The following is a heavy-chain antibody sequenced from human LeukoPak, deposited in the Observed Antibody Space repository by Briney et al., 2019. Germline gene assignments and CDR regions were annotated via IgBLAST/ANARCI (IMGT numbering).Heavy chain of an antibody. V-gene: IGHV3-21*01. CDR2: ISSSSSYI. CDR1: GFTFSSYS. D-gene: IGHD3-22*01. CDR3: ARDYYDSSGTGLFDY. Sequence: PGGSLRLSCAASGFTFSSYSMNWVRQAPGKGLEWVSSISSSSSYIYYADSVKGRFTISRDNAKNSLYLQMNSLRAEDTAVYYCARDYYDSSGTGLFDYWGQGTLVTVSS. J-gene: IGHJ4*02.